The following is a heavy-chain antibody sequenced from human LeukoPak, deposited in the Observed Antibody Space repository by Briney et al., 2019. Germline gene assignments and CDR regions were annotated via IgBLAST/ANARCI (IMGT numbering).Heavy chain of an antibody. V-gene: IGHV4-4*07. D-gene: IGHD3-10*01. CDR1: GGSISSYY. CDR2: IHNSGTT. CDR3: ARRYYYNLGSFPFDF. Sequence: SETLSLTCTVSGGSISSYYWSWIRQPAGKGLEWIGEIHNSGTTNYNPSLNSRVTISEDTSKNQFYLNLSSVTAADTAVYYYARRYYYNLGSFPFDFWGQGTLVTVSS. J-gene: IGHJ4*02.